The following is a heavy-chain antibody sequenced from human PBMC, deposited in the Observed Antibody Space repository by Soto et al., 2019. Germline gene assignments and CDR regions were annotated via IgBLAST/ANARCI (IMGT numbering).Heavy chain of an antibody. Sequence: PVGSLRLSCAASGFSFSSYALYWVRQAPGKGLEWVALISYNGIDEYYADSVKGRFTISRDSSTNTLSLPMNSLRGEDTAVNYCARAPPRGIAAPGTWGSGMDVWCQGTTVTVS. J-gene: IGHJ6*02. D-gene: IGHD6-13*01. V-gene: IGHV3-30-3*01. CDR1: GFSFSSYA. CDR2: ISYNGIDE. CDR3: ARAPPRGIAAPGTWGSGMDV.